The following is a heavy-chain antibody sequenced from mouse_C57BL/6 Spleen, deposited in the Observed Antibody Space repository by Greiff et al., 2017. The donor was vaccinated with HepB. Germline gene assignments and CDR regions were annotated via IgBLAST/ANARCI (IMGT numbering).Heavy chain of an antibody. Sequence: QVQLQQSGPELVKPGASVKISCKASGYAFSSSWMNWVKQRPGKGLEWIGRIYPGDGDTNDNGKFKGKATLTADKSSSTAYMHLSSLTSEDSAVYFCARDLFDYWGQGTTLTVAS. V-gene: IGHV1-82*01. CDR2: IYPGDGDT. CDR3: ARDLFDY. CDR1: GYAFSSSW. J-gene: IGHJ2*01.